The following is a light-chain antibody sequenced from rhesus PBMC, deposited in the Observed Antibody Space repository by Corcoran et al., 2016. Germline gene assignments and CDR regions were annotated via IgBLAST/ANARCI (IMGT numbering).Light chain of an antibody. CDR3: QQYTSAPHS. J-gene: IGKJ2*01. CDR2: KAS. CDR1: QGISSW. Sequence: DIQMTQSPSSLSASVGDRVTITCRASQGISSWLAWYQQKPGKAPKIRNYKASSLQSGVPSRLSGRGSVTDCTLTISNLQPEDCANYYCQQYTSAPHSFGQGTKLEIK. V-gene: IGKV1-21*01.